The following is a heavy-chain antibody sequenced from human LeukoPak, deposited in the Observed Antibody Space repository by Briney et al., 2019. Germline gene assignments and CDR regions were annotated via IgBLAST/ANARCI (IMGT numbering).Heavy chain of an antibody. V-gene: IGHV3-7*03. Sequence: SGGSLRLSCTASGFTFSDFWMSWVRQAPGKGLEWVADINQDESEKYYVDSMRGRFTISRDNAKNSLYLQMNSLRAEDTALYYCAKDGGSGATGYYFDYWGQGTLVTVSS. CDR3: AKDGGSGATGYYFDY. CDR2: INQDESEK. J-gene: IGHJ4*02. D-gene: IGHD1-26*01. CDR1: GFTFSDFW.